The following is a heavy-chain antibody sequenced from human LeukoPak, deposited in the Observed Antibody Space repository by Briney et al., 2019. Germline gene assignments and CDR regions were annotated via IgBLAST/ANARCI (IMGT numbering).Heavy chain of an antibody. Sequence: PSETLSLTCTLSGGSISSGSYYWSWIRQPAGKGLEWIGRFYTSGSTNYNPSLKSQVTILVDTSKNQFSLKLSSVTAADTAVYYCARAKDGVVTTHFDYWGQGTLVTVSS. CDR2: FYTSGST. D-gene: IGHD3-22*01. CDR1: GGSISSGSYY. CDR3: ARAKDGVVTTHFDY. V-gene: IGHV4-61*02. J-gene: IGHJ4*02.